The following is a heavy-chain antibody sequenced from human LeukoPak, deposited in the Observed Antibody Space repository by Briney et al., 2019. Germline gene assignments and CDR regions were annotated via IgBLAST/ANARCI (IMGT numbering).Heavy chain of an antibody. CDR2: IYYNGST. CDR3: ASKGGHFDY. D-gene: IGHD2-15*01. CDR1: GGAISYYY. V-gene: IGHV4-59*01. J-gene: IGHJ4*02. Sequence: SETLSLTCTVSGGAISYYYWSWIRQSPGKGLEWIGYIYYNGSTTYNPSLKSRVTISVDMSKNQFSLKVTSVTAADTAIYYCASKGGHFDYWGQGTLVTVSS.